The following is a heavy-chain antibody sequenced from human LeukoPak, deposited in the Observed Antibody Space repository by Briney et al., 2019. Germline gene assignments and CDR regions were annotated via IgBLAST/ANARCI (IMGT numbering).Heavy chain of an antibody. CDR1: GISFSSYA. Sequence: GGSLRLSCAAPGISFSSYAVTWVRQAPGKGLEWVSSISSSGGSTYYTDSVRGRFTVSRDNSMNTLYLQMNSLRAEDTAVYYCAKQSGAATVIDYWGQGTLVTVSS. D-gene: IGHD3-10*01. V-gene: IGHV3-23*01. CDR2: ISSSGGST. CDR3: AKQSGAATVIDY. J-gene: IGHJ4*02.